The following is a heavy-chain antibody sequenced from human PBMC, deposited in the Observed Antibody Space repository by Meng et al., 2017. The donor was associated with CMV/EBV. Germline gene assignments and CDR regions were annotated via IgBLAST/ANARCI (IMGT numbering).Heavy chain of an antibody. V-gene: IGHV3-69-1*01. CDR1: GFTFSDYY. CDR3: ARKRVDLETYGACDY. D-gene: IGHD3-3*01. J-gene: IGHJ4*02. Sequence: GESLKISCAASGFTFSDYYMNWVRQAPGKGLEWVSSISSSSTIYYADSVKGRFTISRDNAKNSLYLQMNSLRAEDTALYYCARKRVDLETYGACDYWGQGTLVTVSS. CDR2: ISSSSTI.